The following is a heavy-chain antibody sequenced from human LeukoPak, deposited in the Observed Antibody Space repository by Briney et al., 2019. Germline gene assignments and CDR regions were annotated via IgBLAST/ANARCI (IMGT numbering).Heavy chain of an antibody. CDR1: GFTFSTYW. D-gene: IGHD3-22*01. CDR2: ISYDGSNK. Sequence: PGESLRLSCAASGFTFSTYWMHWVRQAPGKGLEWVAVISYDGSNKYYADSVKGRFTISRDNSQNTLYLQMNSLRAEDTAVYYCARDPDSSGYYLFDYWGQGTLVTVSS. J-gene: IGHJ4*02. V-gene: IGHV3-30-3*01. CDR3: ARDPDSSGYYLFDY.